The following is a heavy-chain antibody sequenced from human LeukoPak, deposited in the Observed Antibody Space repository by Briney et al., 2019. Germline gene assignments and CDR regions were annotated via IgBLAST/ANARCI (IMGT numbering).Heavy chain of an antibody. Sequence: GSSVKLSFKSTGYAFTVYYMHWVRHSPGQALEWMVWINPNNGDTNNAHRFRGGVTMTRDTSTSPAYMDLSRLTSDDTAVYYCTRGDRNGYNYWGQGTLVTVSS. J-gene: IGHJ4*02. CDR1: GYAFTVYY. D-gene: IGHD5-24*01. V-gene: IGHV1-2*02. CDR2: INPNNGDT. CDR3: TRGDRNGYNY.